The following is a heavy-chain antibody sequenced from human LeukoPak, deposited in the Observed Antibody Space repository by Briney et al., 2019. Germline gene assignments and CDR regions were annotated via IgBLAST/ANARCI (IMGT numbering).Heavy chain of an antibody. Sequence: GGSLRLSCVASGFTFSSYAMSWVRQAAGKGLEWVSSTSSSGETTYYADSVKGRFTISRDNSRNTLYLQMNSLRAEDTAVYYCAKDRPNYYGTNGHYYRRDGDCWGQGTLLTVSS. J-gene: IGHJ4*02. D-gene: IGHD3-22*01. CDR3: AKDRPNYYGTNGHYYRRDGDC. CDR2: TSSSGETT. V-gene: IGHV3-23*01. CDR1: GFTFSSYA.